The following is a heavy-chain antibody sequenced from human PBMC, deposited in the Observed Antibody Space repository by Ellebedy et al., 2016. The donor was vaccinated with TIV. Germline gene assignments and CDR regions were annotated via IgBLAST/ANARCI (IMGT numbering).Heavy chain of an antibody. D-gene: IGHD1-1*01. CDR2: IAIDGTT. J-gene: IGHJ3*02. CDR3: AKGTFNDVDLEVWGIFDI. Sequence: GGSLRLSCAASELTASGNYMSWVRQAPGKGLEWVSVIAIDGTTYYADSVKGRFTISTDNSKSTLYLQMNSLRAEDTAVYYCAKGTFNDVDLEVWGIFDIWGQGTMVTVSS. V-gene: IGHV3-66*01. CDR1: ELTASGNY.